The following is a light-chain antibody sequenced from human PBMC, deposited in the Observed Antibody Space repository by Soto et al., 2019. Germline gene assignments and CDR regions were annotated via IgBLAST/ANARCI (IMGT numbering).Light chain of an antibody. CDR3: RSYSHSTTLYV. CDR2: DVS. Sequence: QSVLTQPASVSGSPGQSITISCTGTSRDVGGYNYVSWYQKNPGKAPKLMIYDVSNRPSGVSDRFSGSKSGNTASLTISGLQAEDEADYYCRSYSHSTTLYVFGTGPKVTVL. J-gene: IGLJ1*01. V-gene: IGLV2-14*03. CDR1: SRDVGGYNY.